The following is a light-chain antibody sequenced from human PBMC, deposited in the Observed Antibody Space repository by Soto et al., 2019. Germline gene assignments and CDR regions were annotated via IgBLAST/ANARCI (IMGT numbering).Light chain of an antibody. V-gene: IGLV1-44*01. J-gene: IGLJ2*01. CDR3: AALDDSLNGVI. Sequence: QSVLTQPPSASGTPGQRVTISCSGSSSNIGSNTVNWYQQLPGTAPKVLIYTNNQRPSGVPDRFSGSKSGTSASLAISGLQSEDETDYYCAALDDSLNGVIFGGGTKLTVL. CDR2: TNN. CDR1: SSNIGSNT.